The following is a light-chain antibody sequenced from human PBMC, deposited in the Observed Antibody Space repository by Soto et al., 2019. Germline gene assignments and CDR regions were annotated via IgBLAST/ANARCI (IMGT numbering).Light chain of an antibody. V-gene: IGKV1-5*03. Sequence: DIQMTQSPSTLSASVGDRVTITCRASQSISNWLAWYQQKPGTAPKVLIYKASSLESGVPSRFSGSGSRTEFTLTISSMQPEDFATYYCQQYNSYSWTFGQGTKVDIK. CDR2: KAS. CDR1: QSISNW. CDR3: QQYNSYSWT. J-gene: IGKJ1*01.